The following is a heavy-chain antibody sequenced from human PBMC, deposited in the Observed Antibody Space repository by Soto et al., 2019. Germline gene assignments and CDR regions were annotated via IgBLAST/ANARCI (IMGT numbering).Heavy chain of an antibody. CDR1: GFTFNSYA. Sequence: LRLSCAASGFTFNSYAMHWVRQAPGKGLEWVAVISYDGSKKYYADSVKGRFTISRDNSKNTLYLQINSLRPEDTAVFYCARDRVPDYYHYYGLDVWGQGATVTVSS. V-gene: IGHV3-30-3*01. CDR2: ISYDGSKK. CDR3: ARDRVPDYYHYYGLDV. J-gene: IGHJ6*02. D-gene: IGHD3-10*01.